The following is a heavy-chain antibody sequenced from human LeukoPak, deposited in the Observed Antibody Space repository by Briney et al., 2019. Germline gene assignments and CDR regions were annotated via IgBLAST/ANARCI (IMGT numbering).Heavy chain of an antibody. CDR3: ARGSFGDLHHRQDY. J-gene: IGHJ4*02. CDR2: ISSSGSAI. V-gene: IGHV3-48*03. D-gene: IGHD4-17*01. CDR1: GFTFSSFE. Sequence: GGSLRLSCAASGFTFSSFEMNWVRQAPGKGLEWVSYISSSGSAIYYADSVKGRFTISRDNTKNSLYLQMNSLRAEDTAVYYCARGSFGDLHHRQDYWGQGTLVTVSS.